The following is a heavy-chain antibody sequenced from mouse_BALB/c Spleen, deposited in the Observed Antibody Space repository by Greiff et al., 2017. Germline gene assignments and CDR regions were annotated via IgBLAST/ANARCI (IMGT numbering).Heavy chain of an antibody. V-gene: IGHV2-9-2*01. Sequence: VQGVESGPGLVAPSQSLSITCTVSGFSLTSYDISWIRQPPGKGLEWLGVIWTGGGTNYNSAFMSRLSISKDNSKSQVFLKMNSLQTDDTAIYYCVRDGGITTVVEGWFAYWGQGTLVTVSA. CDR2: IWTGGGT. CDR1: GFSLTSYD. CDR3: VRDGGITTVVEGWFAY. J-gene: IGHJ3*01. D-gene: IGHD1-1*01.